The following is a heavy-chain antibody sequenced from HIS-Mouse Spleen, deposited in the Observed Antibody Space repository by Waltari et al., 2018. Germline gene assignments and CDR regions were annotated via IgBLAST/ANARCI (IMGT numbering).Heavy chain of an antibody. J-gene: IGHJ6*02. D-gene: IGHD2-15*01. CDR3: ARDSVAATYYYYYGMDV. CDR2: IWYDGSNK. CDR1: GFTFSSQG. V-gene: IGHV3-33*01. Sequence: QVQLVESGGGVVQPGRSLRLSCAASGFTFSSQGMHWVRQAPGKGLEWVAVIWYDGSNKYYADSVKGRFTISRDNSKNTLYLQMNSLRAEDTAVYYCARDSVAATYYYYYGMDVWGQGTTVTVSS.